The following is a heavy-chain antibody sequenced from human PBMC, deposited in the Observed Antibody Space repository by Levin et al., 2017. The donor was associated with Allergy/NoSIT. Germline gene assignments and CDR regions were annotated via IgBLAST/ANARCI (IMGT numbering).Heavy chain of an antibody. CDR3: VREGDGSESD. Sequence: GGSLRLSCAASGFTFRSYSFHWVRQAPGKGLEWVAIISYDGSNKYYADSVTGRFTISRDNFKNVLYLQLNNLRAEDTAVYYCVREGDGSESDWGQGNPGHRLL. D-gene: IGHD3-10*01. J-gene: IGHJ4*02. CDR1: GFTFRSYS. V-gene: IGHV3-30-3*01. CDR2: ISYDGSNK.